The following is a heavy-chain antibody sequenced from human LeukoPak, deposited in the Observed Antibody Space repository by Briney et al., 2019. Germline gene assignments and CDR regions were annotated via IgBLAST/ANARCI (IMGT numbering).Heavy chain of an antibody. CDR1: GFTLSGSA. CDR3: SRADDYDDYERHFQD. J-gene: IGHJ1*01. V-gene: IGHV3-73*01. D-gene: IGHD4-17*01. Sequence: GGSLKLSCAASGFTLSGSAMHWVRQASGRGLKWVGRIRSKTKSYATAYVASVKGRFSVSRDDSKNTAYLQMNSLKTEDTGVYYCSRADDYDDYERHFQDWGQGTLVTVSS. CDR2: IRSKTKSYAT.